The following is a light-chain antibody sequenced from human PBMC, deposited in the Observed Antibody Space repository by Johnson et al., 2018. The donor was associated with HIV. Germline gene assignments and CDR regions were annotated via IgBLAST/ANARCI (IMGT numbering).Light chain of an antibody. J-gene: IGLJ1*01. V-gene: IGLV1-51*01. CDR2: DNN. CDR3: GTWDSSLSAYV. CDR1: SSNIGNNY. Sequence: QSVLTQPPSVSAAPGQKVTISCSGSSSNIGNNYVSWYQQLPGTAPKLIIYDNNKRPSGIPDRFSGSKSGTSATLAITGLQTGDAADYYCGTWDSSLSAYVFGTGTKVTVL.